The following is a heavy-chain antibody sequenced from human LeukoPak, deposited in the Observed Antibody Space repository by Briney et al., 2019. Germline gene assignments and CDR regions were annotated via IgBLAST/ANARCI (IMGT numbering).Heavy chain of an antibody. J-gene: IGHJ5*02. V-gene: IGHV4-34*01. CDR3: AKHIVVVTAGDNWFDP. CDR1: GGSFSGYS. CDR2: IHHSGST. Sequence: SETLSLTCAVYGGSFSGYSWSWIRQPPGKGLEWIGEIHHSGSTNYNPSFKSRVTMSVDTSKNQFSLKLSSVTAADTAVYYCAKHIVVVTAGDNWFDPWGQGTLVTVSS. D-gene: IGHD2-21*02.